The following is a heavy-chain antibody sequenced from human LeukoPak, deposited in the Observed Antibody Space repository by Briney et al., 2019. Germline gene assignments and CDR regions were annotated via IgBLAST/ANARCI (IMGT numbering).Heavy chain of an antibody. D-gene: IGHD2/OR15-2a*01. J-gene: IGHJ6*02. Sequence: ASVKVSCKASGYTFTSYYMHWVRQAPGQGLEWMGIINPSGGSTSYAQKFQGRVTMTRDTSTSTVNMELSSLRSEDTAVYYCARVSTFDYYYYGMDVWGQGTTVTVSS. V-gene: IGHV1-46*01. CDR1: GYTFTSYY. CDR3: ARVSTFDYYYYGMDV. CDR2: INPSGGST.